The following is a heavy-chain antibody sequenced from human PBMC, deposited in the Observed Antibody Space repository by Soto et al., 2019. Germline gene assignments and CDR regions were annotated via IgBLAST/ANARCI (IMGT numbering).Heavy chain of an antibody. CDR2: IYYSGST. Sequence: SETLSLTCTVSGGSXSSGGYYWSWIRQHPGKGLEWIGYIYYSGSTYYNPSLKSRVTISVDTSKNQFSLKLSSVTAADTAVYYCARVSISGYVYFDYWGQGTLVTVSS. V-gene: IGHV4-31*03. CDR3: ARVSISGYVYFDY. CDR1: GGSXSSGGYY. D-gene: IGHD5-12*01. J-gene: IGHJ4*02.